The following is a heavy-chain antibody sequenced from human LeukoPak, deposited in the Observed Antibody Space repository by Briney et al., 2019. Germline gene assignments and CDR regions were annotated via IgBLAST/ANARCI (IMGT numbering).Heavy chain of an antibody. CDR2: ISSSSSYT. Sequence: GGSLRLSCVASGFTFSNYYMSWIRQAPGKGLEWVSYISSSSSYTNYADPVKGRFTISRDNAKNSLYLQMNSLRAEDTAVYYCARDTKATMVRGTAFDIWGQGTMVSVSS. CDR1: GFTFSNYY. V-gene: IGHV3-11*06. J-gene: IGHJ3*02. CDR3: ARDTKATMVRGTAFDI. D-gene: IGHD3-10*01.